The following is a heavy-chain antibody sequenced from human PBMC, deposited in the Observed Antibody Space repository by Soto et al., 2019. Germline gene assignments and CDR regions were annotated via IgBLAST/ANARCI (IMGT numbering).Heavy chain of an antibody. J-gene: IGHJ5*02. Sequence: GGSLRLSCAASGFTFSSYAMSWVRQAPGKGLEWVSAISGSGGSTYYADSVKGRFTISRDNSKNTLYLQMNSLRAEDTAVYYCAKDLSGSYYFNWFDPWGQGTLVTVSS. D-gene: IGHD1-26*01. CDR3: AKDLSGSYYFNWFDP. CDR1: GFTFSSYA. CDR2: ISGSGGST. V-gene: IGHV3-23*01.